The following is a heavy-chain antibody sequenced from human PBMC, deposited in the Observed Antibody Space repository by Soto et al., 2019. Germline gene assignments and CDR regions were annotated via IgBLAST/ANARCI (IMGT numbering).Heavy chain of an antibody. CDR2: IYYSGST. V-gene: IGHV4-59*01. CDR1: GGSISSYY. J-gene: IGHJ5*02. D-gene: IGHD3-10*01. Sequence: PSETLSLTCTVSGGSISSYYWSWIRQPPGKGLEWIGYIYYSGSTNYNPSLKSRVTISVDTSKNQFSLKLSSVTAADTAVYYCARGGGSGPESWFDPWGQGTLVTVSS. CDR3: ARGGGSGPESWFDP.